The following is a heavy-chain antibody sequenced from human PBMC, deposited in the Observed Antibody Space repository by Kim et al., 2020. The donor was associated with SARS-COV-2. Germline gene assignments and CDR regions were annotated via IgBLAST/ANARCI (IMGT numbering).Heavy chain of an antibody. J-gene: IGHJ6*02. CDR2: MNPNSGNT. CDR3: SSLSCSSTSCYPYYYYYYGMDV. D-gene: IGHD2-2*01. V-gene: IGHV1-8*01. Sequence: ASVKVSCKASGYTFTSYDINWVRQATGQGLEWMGWMNPNSGNTGYAQKFQGRVTMTRNTSISTAYMELSSLRSEDTAVYYCSSLSCSSTSCYPYYYYYYGMDVWGQGCTVTVSS. CDR1: GYTFTSYD.